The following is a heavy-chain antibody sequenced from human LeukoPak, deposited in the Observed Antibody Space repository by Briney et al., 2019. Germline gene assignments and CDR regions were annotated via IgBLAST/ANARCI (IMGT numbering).Heavy chain of an antibody. V-gene: IGHV4-61*01. Sequence: SETLSLTCTVSGGSVSSGSYYWSWIRQPPGKGLERIGYIYYSGGTNYNPSLKSRVTISVDTSKNQFSLKLSSVTAADTAVYYCARGLQSWFDPWGQGTLVTVSS. CDR1: GGSVSSGSYY. J-gene: IGHJ5*02. CDR2: IYYSGGT. CDR3: ARGLQSWFDP.